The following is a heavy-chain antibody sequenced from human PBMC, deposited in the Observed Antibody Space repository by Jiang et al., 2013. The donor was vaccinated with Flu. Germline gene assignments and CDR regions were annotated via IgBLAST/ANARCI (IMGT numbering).Heavy chain of an antibody. CDR1: GGSISSGSYY. D-gene: IGHD2-15*01. CDR3: AREPCSGGSCKGMDV. Sequence: GPGLVKPSQTLSLTCTVSGGSISSGSYYWSWIRQPAGKGLEWIGRIYTSGSTNYNPSLKSRVTISVDTSKNQFSLKLSSVTAADTAVYYCAREPCSGGSCKGMDVWGPRGPRSPSPQ. J-gene: IGHJ6*01. CDR2: IYTSGST. V-gene: IGHV4-61*02.